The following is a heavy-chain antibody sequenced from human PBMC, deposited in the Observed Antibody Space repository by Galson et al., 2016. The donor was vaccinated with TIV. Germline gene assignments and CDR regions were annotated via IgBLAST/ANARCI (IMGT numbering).Heavy chain of an antibody. CDR3: ARMGSDSYYGTWGFDY. CDR2: VTSSGEST. V-gene: IGHV3-23*01. J-gene: IGHJ4*02. CDR1: GFTFDNYA. D-gene: IGHD1-26*01. Sequence: SLRLSCAASGFTFDNYAMHWVRQGPGGGLEWVSSVTSSGESTDYSDSVKGRFTISRDNSKKTVYLQMHSLKSEDTAVYYCARMGSDSYYGTWGFDYWGQGTLVTVSS.